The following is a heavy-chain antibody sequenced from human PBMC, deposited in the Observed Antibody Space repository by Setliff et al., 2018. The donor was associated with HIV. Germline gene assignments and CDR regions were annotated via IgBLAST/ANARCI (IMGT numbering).Heavy chain of an antibody. CDR2: INYRGNT. D-gene: IGHD7-27*01. V-gene: IGHV4-39*01. Sequence: KPSETLSLTCTVSGGSISTSRYYWGWIRQPPGKGLEWIGSINYRGNTYYNPSLKSRAAISVDTSKNQISLKLSSVTAADTAVYYCASHSKLTGEAPDYWGQGTLVTVSS. J-gene: IGHJ4*02. CDR1: GGSISTSRYY. CDR3: ASHSKLTGEAPDY.